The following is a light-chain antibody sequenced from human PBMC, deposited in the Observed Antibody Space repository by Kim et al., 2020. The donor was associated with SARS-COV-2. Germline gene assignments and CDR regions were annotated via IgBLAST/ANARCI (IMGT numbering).Light chain of an antibody. J-gene: IGLJ2*01. V-gene: IGLV3-21*04. CDR2: YDS. Sequence: SYELTQPPSVSVAPGKTARFTCGGDNIGSKGVHWYQQKPGQSPVLVIYYDSDRPSGIPERFSGSNSGNTATLTISGVEAGDEADYYCQAWDSSSYDRVFG. CDR3: QAWDSSSYDRV. CDR1: NIGSKG.